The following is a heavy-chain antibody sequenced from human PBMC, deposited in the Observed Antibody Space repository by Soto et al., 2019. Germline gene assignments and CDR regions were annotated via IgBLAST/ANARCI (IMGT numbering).Heavy chain of an antibody. V-gene: IGHV1-3*01. CDR3: ARDGEDKAAAAMVY. D-gene: IGHD6-13*01. Sequence: QVQLVQSGAEVKKPGASVRVSCKASGYTITCCAMHWVRQAPGQRPEWMGWFNAGDGDTKYSQNFQGRFTIIMDTSASTVYMELSSLRPEDTAVYYCARDGEDKAAAAMVYWGQGTLVTVSS. J-gene: IGHJ4*02. CDR2: FNAGDGDT. CDR1: GYTITCCA.